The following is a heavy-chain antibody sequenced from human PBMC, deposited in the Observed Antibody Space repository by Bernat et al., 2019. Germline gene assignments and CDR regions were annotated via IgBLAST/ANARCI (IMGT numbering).Heavy chain of an antibody. J-gene: IGHJ4*02. CDR3: ARGGYSGSYRSPAYFDY. V-gene: IGHV1-69*01. D-gene: IGHD1-26*01. CDR1: GGTFSSYA. CDR2: IIPIFGTA. Sequence: QVQLVQSGAEVKKPGSSVKVSCKASGGTFSSYASSWVRQAPGQGLEWMGGIIPIFGTANYAQKFQGRVTITADESTSTAYMELSSLRSEDTAVYYCARGGYSGSYRSPAYFDYWGQGTLVTVSS.